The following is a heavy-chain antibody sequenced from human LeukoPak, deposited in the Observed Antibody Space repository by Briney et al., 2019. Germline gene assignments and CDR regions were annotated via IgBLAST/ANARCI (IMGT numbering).Heavy chain of an antibody. CDR1: GFTFSYYG. CDR3: AKSHLPNAYSGTYYCDY. V-gene: IGHV3-30*02. J-gene: IGHJ4*02. Sequence: PGGSLRLSCAASGFTFSYYGMHWVRQAPGKRLEWVAFIRYDESKKFYGDSVKGRFTISRDNSKNTLYLQMNSLRTEDTAVYYCAKSHLPNAYSGTYYCDYWGQGTLVTVSS. D-gene: IGHD1-26*01. CDR2: IRYDESKK.